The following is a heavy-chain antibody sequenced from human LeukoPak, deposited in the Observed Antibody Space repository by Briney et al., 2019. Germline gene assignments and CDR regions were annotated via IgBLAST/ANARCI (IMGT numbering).Heavy chain of an antibody. J-gene: IGHJ4*02. V-gene: IGHV1-2*02. CDR2: INPNSGGT. Sequence: ASVKGSCKASGYTFTGYYMHRVRQAPGQRLEWMGWINPNSGGTNYAQKFQGRVTMTRDTSISAAYMGLSRLRSDDTAVYYCAREMTTVTTLGSFDYWGQGTLVTVSS. D-gene: IGHD4-17*01. CDR3: AREMTTVTTLGSFDY. CDR1: GYTFTGYY.